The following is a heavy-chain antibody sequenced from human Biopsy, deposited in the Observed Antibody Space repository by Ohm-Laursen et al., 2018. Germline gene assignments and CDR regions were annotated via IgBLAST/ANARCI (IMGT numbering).Heavy chain of an antibody. V-gene: IGHV1-69*06. J-gene: IGHJ5*02. CDR3: AGGAAKGNPYDH. D-gene: IGHD3-10*01. Sequence: SVKVSCKASGGTFSSYVISWVRQAPGQGLEWMGRIIPTFDTPTYAPDFQGRVTFTADKSTGTAHLDLSRLRTEDTAIYYCAGGAAKGNPYDHWGQGTLVTVSS. CDR1: GGTFSSYV. CDR2: IIPTFDTP.